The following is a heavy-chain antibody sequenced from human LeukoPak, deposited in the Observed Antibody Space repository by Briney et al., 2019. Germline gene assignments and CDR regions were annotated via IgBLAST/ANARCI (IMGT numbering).Heavy chain of an antibody. CDR2: IIPIFGTA. CDR3: ARDSTARFWSGYYDY. D-gene: IGHD3-3*01. CDR1: GGTFSSYA. Sequence: GGSVKVSCKASGGTFSSYAISWVRQAPGQGLEWMGGIIPIFGTANYAQKFQGRVTITADKSTSTAYMELSSLRSEDTAVYYCARDSTARFWSGYYDYWGQGTLVTVSS. V-gene: IGHV1-69*06. J-gene: IGHJ4*02.